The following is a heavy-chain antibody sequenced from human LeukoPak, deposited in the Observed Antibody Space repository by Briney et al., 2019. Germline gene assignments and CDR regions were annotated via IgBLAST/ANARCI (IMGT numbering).Heavy chain of an antibody. CDR2: INHSGST. V-gene: IGHV4-34*01. D-gene: IGHD3-10*01. CDR3: AREYGSGSSRRRFDP. CDR1: GGSISGYY. Sequence: SETLSLTCTVSGGSISGYYWSWIRQPPGKGLEWIGEINHSGSTNYNPSLKSRVTISVDTSKNQFSLKLSSVTAADTAVYYCAREYGSGSSRRRFDPWGQGTLVTVSS. J-gene: IGHJ5*02.